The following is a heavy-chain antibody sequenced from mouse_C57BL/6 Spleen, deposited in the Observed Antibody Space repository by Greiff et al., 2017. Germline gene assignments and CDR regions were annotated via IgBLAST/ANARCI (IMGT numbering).Heavy chain of an antibody. J-gene: IGHJ2*01. CDR2: IDPSDSYA. Sequence: LQPGAKLVKPGASVKLSCKASGYTFTSYWMQWVKQRPGQGLEWMGEIDPSDSYANYNQKFMGKATLTVDTSSSTAYMQLSSLTSEDSAVYNCAGGGGGGDYWGQGTTPTVSS. V-gene: IGHV1-50*01. D-gene: IGHD1-1*02. CDR1: GYTFTSYW. CDR3: AGGGGGGDY.